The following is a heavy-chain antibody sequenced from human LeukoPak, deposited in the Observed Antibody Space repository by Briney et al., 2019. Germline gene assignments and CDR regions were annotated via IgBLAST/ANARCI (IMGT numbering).Heavy chain of an antibody. CDR2: IYYSGST. CDR1: GGSISSGGYY. D-gene: IGHD5-18*01. CDR3: ARGYATAMVHY. J-gene: IGHJ4*02. Sequence: SETLSLTCTVSGGSISSGGYYWSWIRQHPGKGLEWIGYIYYSGSTYYNPSPKSRVTISVDTSKNQFSLKLSSVTAADTAVYYCARGYATAMVHYWGQGTLVTVSS. V-gene: IGHV4-31*03.